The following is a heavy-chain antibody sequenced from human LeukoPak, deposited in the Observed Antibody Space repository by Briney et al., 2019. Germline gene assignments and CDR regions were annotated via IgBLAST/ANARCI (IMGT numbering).Heavy chain of an antibody. CDR1: GGSFSGYY. J-gene: IGHJ4*02. D-gene: IGHD3-22*01. CDR2: INHSGST. Sequence: PSETLSLTCAVYGGSFSGYYWSWIRQPPGKGLEWTGEINHSGSTNYNPSLKSRVTISVDTSKNQFSLKLSSVAAADTAVYYCARIRSSGFYYFDYWGQGTLVTVSS. V-gene: IGHV4-34*01. CDR3: ARIRSSGFYYFDY.